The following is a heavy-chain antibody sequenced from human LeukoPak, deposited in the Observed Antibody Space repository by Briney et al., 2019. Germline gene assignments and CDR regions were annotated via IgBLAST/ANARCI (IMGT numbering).Heavy chain of an antibody. J-gene: IGHJ3*02. V-gene: IGHV3-30*02. D-gene: IGHD3-16*01. CDR3: ATAPRHVGGVLPYAFDI. Sequence: PGGSLRLSCAASGSTFSSYGMHWVRQAPGKGLEWVAFIRYDGINKYYADSVKGRFTISRDNSKNTLYLQMNSLRAEDTAVYYCATAPRHVGGVLPYAFDIWGQGTMVTVSS. CDR2: IRYDGINK. CDR1: GSTFSSYG.